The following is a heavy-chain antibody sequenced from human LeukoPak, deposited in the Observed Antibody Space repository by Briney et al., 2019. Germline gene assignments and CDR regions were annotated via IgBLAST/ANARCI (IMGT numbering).Heavy chain of an antibody. CDR2: INHSGST. V-gene: IGHV4-34*01. Sequence: SETLSLTCAVYGGSFSGYYWSWIRQPPGKGLEWIGEINHSGSTNYNPSLKSRVTISVDTSKNQFSLKLSPVTAAGTAVYYCVLYYYDSSGYFDGFDYWGQGTLVTVSS. CDR3: VLYYYDSSGYFDGFDY. D-gene: IGHD3-22*01. J-gene: IGHJ4*02. CDR1: GGSFSGYY.